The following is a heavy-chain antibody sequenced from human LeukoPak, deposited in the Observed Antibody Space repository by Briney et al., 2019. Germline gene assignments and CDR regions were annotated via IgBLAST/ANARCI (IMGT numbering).Heavy chain of an antibody. CDR3: AKEGRSLQTY. CDR1: GFMFSSNW. Sequence: GGSLRLSCAASGFMFSSNWMSWVRLAPGKGLEWVANIKEDGTETYYVDSVKGRFTISRDNAKNSLYLQMNSLRVEDTAVYYCAKEGRSLQTYWGQGTLVTVS. D-gene: IGHD5-24*01. J-gene: IGHJ4*02. CDR2: IKEDGTET. V-gene: IGHV3-7*03.